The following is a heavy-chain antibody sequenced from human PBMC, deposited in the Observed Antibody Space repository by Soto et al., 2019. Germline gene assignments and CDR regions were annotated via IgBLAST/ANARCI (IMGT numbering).Heavy chain of an antibody. CDR2: INPNSGGT. V-gene: IGHV1-2*02. CDR1: GHTFTGYY. Sequence: ASLKVSCKASGHTFTGYYMHWVRQAPGQGLEWMGLINPNSGGTNYAQQFQGRVIMTRDTSISTAYMELSRLRSDDTAVYYCARDLRRNIVPYYYYGMDVWRQGTTVTVSS. D-gene: IGHD2-21*01. CDR3: ARDLRRNIVPYYYYGMDV. J-gene: IGHJ6*02.